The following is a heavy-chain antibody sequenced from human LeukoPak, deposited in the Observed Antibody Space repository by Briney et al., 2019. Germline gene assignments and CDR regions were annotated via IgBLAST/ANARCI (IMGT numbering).Heavy chain of an antibody. J-gene: IGHJ4*02. V-gene: IGHV3-23*01. CDR3: AKHQNFGADSIVDF. Sequence: QPGGSLRLSCAASGFTFSTYAMSWVRQAPGKGLEWVSAISGSGGSTYYADSVKGRFTISRDNSKNTLYVQMNSLRAEDTAVYYCAKHQNFGADSIVDFWGQGTLVTVSS. D-gene: IGHD4-23*01. CDR1: GFTFSTYA. CDR2: ISGSGGST.